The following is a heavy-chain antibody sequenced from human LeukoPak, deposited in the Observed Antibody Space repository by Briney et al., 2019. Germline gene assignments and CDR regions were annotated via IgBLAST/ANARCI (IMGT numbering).Heavy chain of an antibody. Sequence: GGSLRLSCAASGFTFSDYYMSWIRQAPGKGLEWVSYISSSGSTIYYADSVKGRFTISRDNAKNLLYLQMNSLRAEDTAVYYCASNTHYYDSSGYYYYYGMDVWGQGTTVTVSS. CDR2: ISSSGSTI. CDR1: GFTFSDYY. D-gene: IGHD3-22*01. V-gene: IGHV3-11*01. CDR3: ASNTHYYDSSGYYYYYGMDV. J-gene: IGHJ6*02.